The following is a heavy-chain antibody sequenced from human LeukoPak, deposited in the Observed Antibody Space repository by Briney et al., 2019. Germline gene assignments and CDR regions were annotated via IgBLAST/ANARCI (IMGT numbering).Heavy chain of an antibody. V-gene: IGHV3-48*02. D-gene: IGHD6-19*01. CDR1: GFTFSSYS. CDR3: ARLTYSSGWYRRYDY. CDR2: ITASGTAM. J-gene: IGHJ4*02. Sequence: GGSLRLSCAASGFTFSSYSMNWVRQAPGKGLEWVSHITASGTAMFYADSVKGRFTISRDNAKNSLYLQMNSLRDEDTAVYYCARLTYSSGWYRRYDYWGQGTLVTVSS.